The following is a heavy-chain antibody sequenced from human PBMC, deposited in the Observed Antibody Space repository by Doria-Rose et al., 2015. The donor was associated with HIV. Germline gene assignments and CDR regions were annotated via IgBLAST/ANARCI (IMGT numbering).Heavy chain of an antibody. CDR3: AKTSGSSLDY. CDR1: GFIPSSHG. Sequence: VQLVESGGGVVQPGGSLRVSCAAFGFIPSSHGMQWVRQAPGKGLEWVAFIRYDGSNKYYADSVKGRFTISRDNSKKTLYLQMNRLTAEDTAVYYCAKTSGSSLDYWGQGALVTVSS. CDR2: IRYDGSNK. J-gene: IGHJ4*02. V-gene: IGHV3-30*02. D-gene: IGHD3-10*01.